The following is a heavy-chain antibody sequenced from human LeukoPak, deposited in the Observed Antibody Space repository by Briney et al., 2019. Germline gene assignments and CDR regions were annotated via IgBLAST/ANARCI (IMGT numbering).Heavy chain of an antibody. Sequence: GGSLRLSCSASGLTVSCNYMSWVRQAPGKGLEWVSHIYSSGSTYYADSVKGRFTISRDNSKNTLFLQMNSLTAEDTAMYYCTRPFLSGDGYNVGYFDYWGQGTLVTVSS. D-gene: IGHD5-24*01. J-gene: IGHJ4*02. CDR2: IYSSGST. CDR1: GLTVSCNY. CDR3: TRPFLSGDGYNVGYFDY. V-gene: IGHV3-53*01.